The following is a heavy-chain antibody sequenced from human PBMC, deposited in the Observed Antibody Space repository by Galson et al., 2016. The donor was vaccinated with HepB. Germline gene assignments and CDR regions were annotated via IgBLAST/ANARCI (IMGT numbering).Heavy chain of an antibody. Sequence: SLRLSCAASGFSLGTYGMHWVRQAPGKGLEWVAVIWNDGRNQYYADSVKGRFTISGDNSKNTLYVQMNSLGAEDTAVYYCARDRGYRSRFLEWQFDVWGQGTLVTVSS. CDR3: ARDRGYRSRFLEWQFDV. J-gene: IGHJ4*02. V-gene: IGHV3-33*01. D-gene: IGHD3-3*01. CDR2: IWNDGRNQ. CDR1: GFSLGTYG.